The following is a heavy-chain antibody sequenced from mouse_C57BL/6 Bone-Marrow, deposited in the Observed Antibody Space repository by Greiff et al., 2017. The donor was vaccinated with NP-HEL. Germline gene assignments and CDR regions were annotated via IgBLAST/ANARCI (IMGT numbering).Heavy chain of an antibody. CDR1: GYTFTSYW. D-gene: IGHD2-12*01. V-gene: IGHV1-64*01. Sequence: QVQLKQSGAELVKPGASVKLSCKASGYTFTSYWMHWVKQRPGQGLEWIGMIHPNSGSTNYNEKFKSKATLTVAKPSSTAYMQLSSLTSEDSAVYYCLRPFAYWGQGTLVTVSA. J-gene: IGHJ3*01. CDR3: LRPFAY. CDR2: IHPNSGST.